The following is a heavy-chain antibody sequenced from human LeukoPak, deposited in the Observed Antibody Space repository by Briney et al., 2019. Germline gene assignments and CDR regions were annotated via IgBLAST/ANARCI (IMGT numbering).Heavy chain of an antibody. V-gene: IGHV3-53*01. CDR1: GFIVSSNY. J-gene: IGHJ4*02. D-gene: IGHD2-15*01. CDR2: IYSSGST. Sequence: GGSLRLSCAASGFIVSSNYMSWVRQAPAKGLEWVSLIYSSGSTYYTASVKGRFTISRDHSKNTLYLQMNSLRAEDAALYYCARGLESCSSGSCFKDWGQGTLVTVSS. CDR3: ARGLESCSSGSCFKD.